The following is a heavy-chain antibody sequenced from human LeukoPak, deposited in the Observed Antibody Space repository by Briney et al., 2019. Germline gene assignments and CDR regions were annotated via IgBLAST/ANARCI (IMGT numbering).Heavy chain of an antibody. J-gene: IGHJ4*02. V-gene: IGHV1-2*02. D-gene: IGHD6-13*01. Sequence: GASVKVSCKASRYTFTGYYMHWVRQAPGQGLEWMGWINPNSGGTNYAQKFQGRVTMTRDTSISTAYMELSRLRSDDTVVYYCARSSIAAAASEGVDYWGQGTLVTVSS. CDR2: INPNSGGT. CDR1: RYTFTGYY. CDR3: ARSSIAAAASEGVDY.